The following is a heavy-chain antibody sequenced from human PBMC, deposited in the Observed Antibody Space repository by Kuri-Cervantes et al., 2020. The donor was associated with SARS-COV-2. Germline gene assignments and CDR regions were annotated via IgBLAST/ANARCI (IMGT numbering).Heavy chain of an antibody. D-gene: IGHD3-10*01. Sequence: GESLKISCAASGFTFSSYSMNWVRQAPGKGLEWVSSISSSSSSYIYYADSVKGRFTISRDNAKNSLYLQMNSLRAEDTAVYYRARNPRAYGGFDPWGQGTLVTVSS. V-gene: IGHV3-21*01. CDR3: ARNPRAYGGFDP. CDR2: ISSSSSSYI. J-gene: IGHJ5*02. CDR1: GFTFSSYS.